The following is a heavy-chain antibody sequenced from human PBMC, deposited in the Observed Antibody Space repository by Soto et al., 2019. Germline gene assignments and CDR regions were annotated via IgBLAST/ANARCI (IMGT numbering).Heavy chain of an antibody. J-gene: IGHJ4*02. CDR1: GFTFSRYA. Sequence: LRLSCAASGFTFSRYAMSWVRQAPGKGLEWVSAISGSGGSTYYADSVKGRFTISRDNSKNTLYLQMNSLRAEDTAVYYCAISTVRYFGWLSAPFDYWGQGTLVTVAS. D-gene: IGHD3-9*01. CDR3: AISTVRYFGWLSAPFDY. CDR2: ISGSGGST. V-gene: IGHV3-23*01.